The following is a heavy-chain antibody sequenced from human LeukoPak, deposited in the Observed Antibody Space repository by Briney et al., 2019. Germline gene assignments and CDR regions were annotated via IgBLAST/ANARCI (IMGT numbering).Heavy chain of an antibody. CDR2: IYYSGST. D-gene: IGHD2-21*02. CDR1: GGSISSGGYS. J-gene: IGHJ4*02. CDR3: ARGSGGDYFFDY. Sequence: SETLSLTCTVSGGSISSGGYSWSWIRHPPGKGLEWMGYIYYSGSTYYNPSLNSRLTISVDTSKNQFSLKLSSVTAADTAVYSCARGSGGDYFFDYWGQGTLVTVSS. V-gene: IGHV4-30-4*07.